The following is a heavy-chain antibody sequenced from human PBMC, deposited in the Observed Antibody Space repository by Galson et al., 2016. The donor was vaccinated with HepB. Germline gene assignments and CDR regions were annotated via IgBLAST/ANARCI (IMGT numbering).Heavy chain of an antibody. CDR3: ANSYCTGTACYRWHF. CDR1: GFTFSRYA. CDR2: LSGSGVMT. J-gene: IGHJ1*01. V-gene: IGHV3-23*01. D-gene: IGHD1-1*01. Sequence: SLRLSCAASGFTFSRYAMSWVRQAPGKGLEWVSALSGSGVMTYYADSVRGRFTISRDNSKNTLYLQMNSLTAADAALYYCANSYCTGTACYRWHFRGQGTLVTVSP.